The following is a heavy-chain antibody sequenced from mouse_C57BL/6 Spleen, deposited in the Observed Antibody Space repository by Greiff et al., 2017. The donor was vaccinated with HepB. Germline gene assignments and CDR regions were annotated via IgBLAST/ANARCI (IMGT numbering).Heavy chain of an antibody. V-gene: IGHV1-74*01. CDR2: IHPSDSDT. Sequence: QVQLQQPGAELVKPGASVKVSCKASGHTFTSYWMHWVKQRPGQGLEWIGRIHPSDSDTNYNQKFKGKGTVTVDKSSSTAYMQLSSLTSEDSAVYYCAIPRLRPYAMDYWGQGTSVTVSS. D-gene: IGHD2-4*01. CDR1: GHTFTSYW. J-gene: IGHJ4*01. CDR3: AIPRLRPYAMDY.